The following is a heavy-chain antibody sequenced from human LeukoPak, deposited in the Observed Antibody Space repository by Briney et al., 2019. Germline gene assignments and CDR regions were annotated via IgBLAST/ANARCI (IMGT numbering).Heavy chain of an antibody. D-gene: IGHD1-26*01. CDR2: MYYSGST. CDR1: GGSISSSSYY. V-gene: IGHV4-39*07. J-gene: IGHJ4*02. CDR3: ATEGGRYNVDY. Sequence: SETLSLTFTVSGGSISSSSYYWGWIRQPPGKGLEWIGSMYYSGSTYHNPSLKSRVTISVDTSKNQFSLKLRSVTAADTAVYYCATEGGRYNVDYWGQGTLVTVSS.